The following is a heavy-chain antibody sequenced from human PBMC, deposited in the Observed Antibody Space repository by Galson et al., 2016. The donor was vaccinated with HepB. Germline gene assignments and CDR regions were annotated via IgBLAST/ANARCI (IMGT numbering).Heavy chain of an antibody. CDR1: GYTFTSNA. CDR2: IYGGDDNT. Sequence: SVKVSCKASGYTFTSNAIHWVRQAPGQGLEWLGWIYGGDDNTKHSQKFQGRVTFTWDASASTVYMELSALRPEDTATYFCARGNTDGWYHDYWGQGTLVIVSS. J-gene: IGHJ4*02. V-gene: IGHV1-3*01. CDR3: ARGNTDGWYHDY. D-gene: IGHD6-19*01.